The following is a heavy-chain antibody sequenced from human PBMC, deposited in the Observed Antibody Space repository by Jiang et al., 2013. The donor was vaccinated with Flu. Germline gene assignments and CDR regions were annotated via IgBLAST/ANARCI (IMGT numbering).Heavy chain of an antibody. Sequence: GGGVVHPGRSLRLSCAASGFTFSTYAIHWVRQAPGKGLEWVAVISSDGSKEYYADSVRGRFTVSRDNYNNTLYLQMNSLRAEDTAVYYCAKAAGSARIAAGGYFDYWGQGTRVTVSS. CDR1: GFTFSTYA. D-gene: IGHD6-13*01. J-gene: IGHJ4*02. V-gene: IGHV3-30*04. CDR2: ISSDGSKE. CDR3: AKAAGSARIAAGGYFDY.